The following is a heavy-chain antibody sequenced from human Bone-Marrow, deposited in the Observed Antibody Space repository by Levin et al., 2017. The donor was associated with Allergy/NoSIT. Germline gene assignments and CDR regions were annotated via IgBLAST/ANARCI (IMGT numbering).Heavy chain of an antibody. CDR3: AKASQSQVGATLTHSLEVDY. Sequence: GGSLRLSCAASGFTFSSYPMSWVRQAPGKGLEWVSAISGSGGSTYYADSVKGRFTISRDNSKNTLYLQMNSLRAEDTAVYYCAKASQSQVGATLTHSLEVDYWGQGTLVTVSS. CDR2: ISGSGGST. D-gene: IGHD1-26*01. CDR1: GFTFSSYP. J-gene: IGHJ4*02. V-gene: IGHV3-23*01.